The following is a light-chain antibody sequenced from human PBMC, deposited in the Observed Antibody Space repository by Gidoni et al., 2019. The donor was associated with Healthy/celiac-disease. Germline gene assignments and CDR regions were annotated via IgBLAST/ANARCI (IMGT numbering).Light chain of an antibody. CDR1: QRISSY. CDR2: AAS. Sequence: DIQMTQSTSSLSASVGDRVTITCRARQRISSYLNWYQQNTGKAPKLLIYAASSLQSGVPSRFSGSGSGTDFTLTISSLQPEDFATYYWQQSYSTPPTFGQGTKVEIK. CDR3: QQSYSTPPT. J-gene: IGKJ1*01. V-gene: IGKV1-39*01.